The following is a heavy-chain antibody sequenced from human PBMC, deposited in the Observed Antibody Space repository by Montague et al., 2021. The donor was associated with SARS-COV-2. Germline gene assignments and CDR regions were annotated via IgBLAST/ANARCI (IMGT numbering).Heavy chain of an antibody. D-gene: IGHD5-18*01. J-gene: IGHJ6*02. CDR3: ARIQAELWPNYYSCGMDV. CDR2: IDWDDDK. V-gene: IGHV2-70*01. Sequence: PALVKPTQTLTLTCTFSGFSLSTSGMCVSWIRQPPGKALEWLALIDWDDDKYYSTSLKTRLTISKDTSKNQVVLTMTNMDPVDTATYYCARIQAELWPNYYSCGMDVWGQGTAVTVSS. CDR1: GFSLSTSGMC.